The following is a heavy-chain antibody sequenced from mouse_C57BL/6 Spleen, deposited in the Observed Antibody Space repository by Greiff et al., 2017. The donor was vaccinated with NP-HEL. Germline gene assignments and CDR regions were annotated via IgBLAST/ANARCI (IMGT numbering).Heavy chain of an antibody. V-gene: IGHV5-9-1*02. CDR3: TREPIYYGSSYYAMDY. J-gene: IGHJ4*01. CDR1: GFTFSSYA. D-gene: IGHD1-1*01. CDR2: ISSGGDYI. Sequence: EVMLVESGEGLVKPGGSLKLSCAASGFTFSSYAMSWVRQTPEKRLEWVAYISSGGDYIYYADPVTGRFTFSCDHASNPLFLQMSSLKSEDTAMYYCTREPIYYGSSYYAMDYWGQGTSVTVSS.